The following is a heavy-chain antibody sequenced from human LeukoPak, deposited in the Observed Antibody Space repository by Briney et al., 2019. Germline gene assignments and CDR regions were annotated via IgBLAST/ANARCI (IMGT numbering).Heavy chain of an antibody. CDR3: ARVRAPQLWSPGDY. CDR1: GFTFDDYA. CDR2: ISWNSGSI. D-gene: IGHD5-18*01. J-gene: IGHJ4*02. Sequence: PGGSLRLSCAASGFTFDDYAMHWVRQAPGKGLEWVSGISWNSGSIGYADSVKGRFTISRDNAKNSLYLQMNSLRAEDTAVYYCARVRAPQLWSPGDYWGQGTLVTVSS. V-gene: IGHV3-9*01.